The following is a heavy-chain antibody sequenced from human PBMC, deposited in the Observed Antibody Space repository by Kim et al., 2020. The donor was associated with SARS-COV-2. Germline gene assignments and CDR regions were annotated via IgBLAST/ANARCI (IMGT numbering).Heavy chain of an antibody. V-gene: IGHV3-74*01. J-gene: IGHJ6*02. Sequence: GGSLRLSCAASGFTFSSYWMHWVRQAPGKGLVWVSHINSDGSSTTYADSVKGRFTISRDNAKNTLYLQMNSLRAEDTALYYCARDPYLAAAGTSYYYYYGMDVWGQGTTVTVSS. CDR2: INSDGSST. D-gene: IGHD6-13*01. CDR3: ARDPYLAAAGTSYYYYYGMDV. CDR1: GFTFSSYW.